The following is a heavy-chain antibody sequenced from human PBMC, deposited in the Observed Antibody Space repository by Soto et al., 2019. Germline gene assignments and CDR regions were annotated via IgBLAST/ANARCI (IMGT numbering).Heavy chain of an antibody. CDR2: IIPIFGTP. CDR3: ARGWDHYDSSGLLKCFDP. J-gene: IGHJ5*02. CDR1: GGTFTDLG. Sequence: ASVKVSCKASGGTFTDLGLHWVRQAPGQGLEWMGGIIPIFGTPNYAQKFQGRVIITADEFTSTAHMELSSLRSEDTAVYYCARGWDHYDSSGLLKCFDPWGQGTLVTVSS. V-gene: IGHV1-69*13. D-gene: IGHD3-22*01.